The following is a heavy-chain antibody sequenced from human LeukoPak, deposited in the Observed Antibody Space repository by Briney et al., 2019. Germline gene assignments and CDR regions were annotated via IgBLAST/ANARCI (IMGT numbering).Heavy chain of an antibody. CDR3: ARLKVGAAAIGY. CDR2: IYYSGST. D-gene: IGHD1-26*01. Sequence: SETLSLTCTVSGGSISSSSYYWGWIRQPPGKGLEWIGSIYYSGSTYYNPSLKSRVTISVDTSKNQFSLKLSSVTAADTAVYHCARLKVGAAAIGYWGQGTLVTVSS. CDR1: GGSISSSSYY. J-gene: IGHJ4*02. V-gene: IGHV4-39*01.